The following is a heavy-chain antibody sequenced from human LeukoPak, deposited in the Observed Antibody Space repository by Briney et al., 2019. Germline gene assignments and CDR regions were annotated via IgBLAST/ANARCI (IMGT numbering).Heavy chain of an antibody. CDR1: GGTFSSYA. V-gene: IGHV1-69*13. D-gene: IGHD5-24*01. CDR3: ARETVMATMID. CDR2: IIPIFGTA. J-gene: IGHJ4*02. Sequence: GASVRVSCKASGGTFSSYAISWVRQAPGQGLEWMGGIIPIFGTANYAQKFQGRVTITADESTSTAYMELSSLRSEDTAVYYCARETVMATMIDWGQGTLVTVSS.